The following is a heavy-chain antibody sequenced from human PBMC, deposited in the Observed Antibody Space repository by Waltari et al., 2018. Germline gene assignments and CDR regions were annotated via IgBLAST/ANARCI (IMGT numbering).Heavy chain of an antibody. CDR2: ISYDGSNK. D-gene: IGHD1-1*01. Sequence: QVQLVESGGGVVQPGRSLRLSCAASGFTFSSYAMHWVRQAPGKGLEWVAVISYDGSNKYYADSVKGRFTISRDNSKNTLYLQMNSLRAEDTAVYYCARDGTGTTPYFDYWGQGTLVTVSS. J-gene: IGHJ4*02. CDR3: ARDGTGTTPYFDY. CDR1: GFTFSSYA. V-gene: IGHV3-30-3*01.